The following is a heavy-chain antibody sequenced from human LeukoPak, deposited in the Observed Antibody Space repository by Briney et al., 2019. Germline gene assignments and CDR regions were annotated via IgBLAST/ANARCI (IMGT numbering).Heavy chain of an antibody. D-gene: IGHD4-11*01. Sequence: GASVKVSCKASGGTFSSYAISWVRQAPGQGLEWMGGIIPIFGTANYAQKFQGRVTITTDESTSTAYMELSSLRSEDTAVYYCASRGPATVTTYYFDYWGQGTLVTVSS. CDR1: GGTFSSYA. CDR2: IIPIFGTA. J-gene: IGHJ4*02. CDR3: ASRGPATVTTYYFDY. V-gene: IGHV1-69*05.